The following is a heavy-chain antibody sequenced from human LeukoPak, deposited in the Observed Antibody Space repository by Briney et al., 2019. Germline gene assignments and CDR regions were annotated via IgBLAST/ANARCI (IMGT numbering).Heavy chain of an antibody. D-gene: IGHD3-22*01. CDR1: GGSISSSSYY. J-gene: IGHJ5*02. Sequence: SETPSLTCTVSGGSISSSSYYWGWMRQPPGKGLEWLGSIYYSGSTYYNPSLKSRVTISVDTSKNQFSLKLSSVAAADTAVYYCARVGYYDSSGYYASPNWFDPWGQGTLVTVSS. CDR3: ARVGYYDSSGYYASPNWFDP. CDR2: IYYSGST. V-gene: IGHV4-39*07.